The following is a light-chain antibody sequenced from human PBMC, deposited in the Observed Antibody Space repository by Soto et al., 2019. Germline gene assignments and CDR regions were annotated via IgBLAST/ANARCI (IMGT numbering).Light chain of an antibody. J-gene: IGKJ2*01. CDR1: QSVSSN. Sequence: EILMTQSPATLAVSPGERAALSCRASQSVSSNFAWYQQKPGQAPRLLIYGASSRATGTPARFSGSGSGTECTLTISSLQSEDFAVYYCQQYNNWPYTFGLGTKLEMK. V-gene: IGKV3-15*01. CDR2: GAS. CDR3: QQYNNWPYT.